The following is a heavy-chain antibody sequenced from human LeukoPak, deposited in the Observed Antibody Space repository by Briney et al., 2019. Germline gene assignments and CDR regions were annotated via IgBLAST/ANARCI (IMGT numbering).Heavy chain of an antibody. CDR2: IRSKANSYAT. CDR1: GFTFSGSA. D-gene: IGHD1-1*01. V-gene: IGHV3-73*01. CDR3: ARIERPGGDNWFDP. Sequence: GGSLRLSCAASGFTFSGSAMHWVRQASGKGLGWVGRIRSKANSYATAYAASVKGRFTISRDDSKNTAYLQMNSLKTEDTAVYYCARIERPGGDNWFDPWGQGTLVTVSS. J-gene: IGHJ5*02.